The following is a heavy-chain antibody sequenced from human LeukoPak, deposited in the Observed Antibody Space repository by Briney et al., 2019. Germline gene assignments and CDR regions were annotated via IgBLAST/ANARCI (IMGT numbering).Heavy chain of an antibody. CDR2: INPNSGGT. Sequence: GASVKVSCKASGYTFTGYYMHWVRQAPGQGLEWMGRINPNSGGTNYAQKLQGRVTMTRDTSISTAYMELSRLRSDDTAVYYCARGLPYDSSGYYWFDPWGQGTLVTVSS. V-gene: IGHV1-2*06. D-gene: IGHD3-22*01. J-gene: IGHJ5*02. CDR1: GYTFTGYY. CDR3: ARGLPYDSSGYYWFDP.